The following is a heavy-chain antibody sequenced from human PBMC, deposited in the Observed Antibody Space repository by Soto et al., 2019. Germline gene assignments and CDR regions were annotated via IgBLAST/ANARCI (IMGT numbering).Heavy chain of an antibody. Sequence: LRLSCAASGFTFSSYAMHWVRQAPGKGLEWVAVISYDGSNKYYADSVKGRFTISRDNSKNTLYLQMNSLRAEDTAVYYCARDLTIFGVVIPRWDYYYYGMDVWGQGTTVTVSS. D-gene: IGHD3-3*01. CDR1: GFTFSSYA. V-gene: IGHV3-30-3*01. CDR2: ISYDGSNK. J-gene: IGHJ6*02. CDR3: ARDLTIFGVVIPRWDYYYYGMDV.